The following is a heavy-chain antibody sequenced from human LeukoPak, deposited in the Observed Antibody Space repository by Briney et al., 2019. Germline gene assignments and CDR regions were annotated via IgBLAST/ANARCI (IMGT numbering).Heavy chain of an antibody. CDR3: ARKRITMVRGVIITEYYFDY. V-gene: IGHV3-7*01. CDR1: GFTFTTYW. Sequence: GGSLRLSCAASGFTFTTYWMGWVRQAPGKGLEWVANIKQDGSEKYYVDSVKGRFTISRDNAKNSLYLQMNSLRAEDTAVYYCARKRITMVRGVIITEYYFDYWGQGTLVTVSS. CDR2: IKQDGSEK. D-gene: IGHD3-10*01. J-gene: IGHJ4*02.